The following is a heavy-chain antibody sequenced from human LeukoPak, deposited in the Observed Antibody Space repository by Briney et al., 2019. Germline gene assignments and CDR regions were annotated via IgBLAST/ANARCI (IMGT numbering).Heavy chain of an antibody. CDR3: ARCYGSGSYHFDY. Sequence: SETLSLTCTVSGGSISSSSYYWGWIRQPPGKGLEWIGGIYYSGSTYYNPSLKSRVTISVDTSKNQFSLKLSSVTAADTAVYYCARCYGSGSYHFDYWGQGTLVTVSS. D-gene: IGHD3-10*01. J-gene: IGHJ4*02. V-gene: IGHV4-39*07. CDR1: GGSISSSSYY. CDR2: IYYSGST.